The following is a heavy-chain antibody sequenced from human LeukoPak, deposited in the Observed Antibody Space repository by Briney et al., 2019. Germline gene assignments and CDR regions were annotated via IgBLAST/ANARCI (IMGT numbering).Heavy chain of an antibody. CDR1: GGTFSSYA. D-gene: IGHD6-19*01. J-gene: IGHJ5*02. V-gene: IGHV1-69*13. CDR3: ARVCGHSSGYNDPNHGWFDP. Sequence: SVKVSCKASGGTFSSYAISWVRQAPGQGLEWMGGIIPIFGTANYAQKFQGRVTITADESTSTAYMELSGLRSEDTAVYYCARVCGHSSGYNDPNHGWFDPWGQGTLVTVSS. CDR2: IIPIFGTA.